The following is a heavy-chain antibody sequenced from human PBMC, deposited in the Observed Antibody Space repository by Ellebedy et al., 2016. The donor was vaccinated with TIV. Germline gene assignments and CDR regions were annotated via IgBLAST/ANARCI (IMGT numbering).Heavy chain of an antibody. CDR2: VNWNSGHI. J-gene: IGHJ4*02. V-gene: IGHV3-9*01. Sequence: SLKISXVASGFNFDAYAMHWVRQTPGTGLEWVSSVNWNSGHIAYADSVKGRFTVSRDNANNSLSLQMNSLRPEDTALYYCAKDRSISGFAMYYFDSWGQGTPVTVSS. D-gene: IGHD3-22*01. CDR1: GFNFDAYA. CDR3: AKDRSISGFAMYYFDS.